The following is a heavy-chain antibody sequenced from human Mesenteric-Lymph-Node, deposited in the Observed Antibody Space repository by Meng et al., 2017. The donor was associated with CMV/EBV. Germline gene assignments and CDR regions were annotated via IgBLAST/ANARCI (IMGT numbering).Heavy chain of an antibody. CDR1: GFIFSSNW. V-gene: IGHV3-7*01. J-gene: IGHJ4*02. CDR3: ARDNWADY. Sequence: GESLKISCEASGFIFSSNWMTWVRQTPGKGLEWVANINEDGSVEYYVDSVKGRFTISRDNAKNSVYLQMNSLRAEDTAVYYCARDNWADYWGQGTLVTVSS. D-gene: IGHD3-16*01. CDR2: INEDGSVE.